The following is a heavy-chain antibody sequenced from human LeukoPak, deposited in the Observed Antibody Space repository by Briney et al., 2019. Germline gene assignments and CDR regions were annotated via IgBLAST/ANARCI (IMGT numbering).Heavy chain of an antibody. J-gene: IGHJ4*02. CDR2: INHSGST. Sequence: SETLSLTCAVYGGSFSGYYWSWIRQPPGKGLEWIGEINHSGSTYYNPSLKSRVTISVDRSKNQFSLKLSSVTAADTAVYYCARMDRSGIAAAGWWGQGTLVTVSS. V-gene: IGHV4-34*01. CDR1: GGSFSGYY. D-gene: IGHD6-13*01. CDR3: ARMDRSGIAAAGW.